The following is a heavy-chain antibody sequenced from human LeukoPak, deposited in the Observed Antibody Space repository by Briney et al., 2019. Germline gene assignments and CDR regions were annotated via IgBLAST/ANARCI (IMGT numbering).Heavy chain of an antibody. CDR3: ARGGGYYIY. CDR1: DFTFSSYW. Sequence: GGSLRLSCAASDFTFSSYWMTWVRQAPGKGLEWVANIKQDGSETYYVDSVRGRFTIFRDSAKNSLYLQMNGLRAEDTAVYYCARGGGYYIYWGQGTLVTVSS. V-gene: IGHV3-7*01. D-gene: IGHD3-22*01. J-gene: IGHJ4*02. CDR2: IKQDGSET.